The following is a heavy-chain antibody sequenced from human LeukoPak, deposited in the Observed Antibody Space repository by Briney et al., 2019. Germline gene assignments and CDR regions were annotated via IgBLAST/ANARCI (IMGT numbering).Heavy chain of an antibody. CDR3: AKEDCGVDCSTFDY. CDR1: GFTFSRYA. CDR2: ISGGGGTT. V-gene: IGHV3-23*01. Sequence: GSLRPSCAASGFTFSRYAMSWVRQAPGKGLEWVSAISGGGGTTYYADSVKGRFTISRDNSKSTLYLQMNSLRAEDTAVYYCAKEDCGVDCSTFDYWGQGTLVTVSS. D-gene: IGHD2-21*02. J-gene: IGHJ4*02.